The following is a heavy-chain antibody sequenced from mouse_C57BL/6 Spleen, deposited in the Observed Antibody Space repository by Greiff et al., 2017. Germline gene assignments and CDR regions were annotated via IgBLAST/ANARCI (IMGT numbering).Heavy chain of an antibody. CDR1: GYTFTSYW. CDR2: IYPSDSET. CDR3: AILSPYYFDY. J-gene: IGHJ2*01. V-gene: IGHV1-61*01. D-gene: IGHD6-2*01. Sequence: QVQLKQPGAELVRPGSSVKLSCKASGYTFTSYWMDWVKQRPGQGLEWIGNIYPSDSETHYNQKFKDKATLTVDKSSSTAYMQLSSLTSEDSAVYYCAILSPYYFDYWGQGTTLTVSS.